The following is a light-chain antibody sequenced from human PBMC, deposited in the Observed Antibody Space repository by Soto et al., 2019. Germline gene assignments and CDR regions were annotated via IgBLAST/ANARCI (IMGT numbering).Light chain of an antibody. V-gene: IGKV1-39*01. J-gene: IGKJ1*01. CDR3: QQSYLTWT. CDR1: QTIGTF. CDR2: SAS. Sequence: DIQVTQSPSSLSASVGDSVTITCRTSQTIGTFLNWYQQKPGKVPKLLISSASSLHAGVPSRFSASASGTDFTLTISSLQPEDFAAYYCQQSYLTWTFGQGTKVE.